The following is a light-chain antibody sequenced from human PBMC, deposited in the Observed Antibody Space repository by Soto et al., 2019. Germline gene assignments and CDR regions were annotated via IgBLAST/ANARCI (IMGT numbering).Light chain of an antibody. V-gene: IGKV3-11*01. J-gene: IGKJ5*01. CDR3: QQRSDWPIT. CDR1: QSVSSY. CDR2: DAS. Sequence: EIVLTQSPATLSLSPGERATLSCRASQSVSSYLVWYQLKPGQAPRLLISDASNRATGIPARFSGSGSGTDFTLTISSLDPEDCAVYYCQQRSDWPITFGQGTRLEIK.